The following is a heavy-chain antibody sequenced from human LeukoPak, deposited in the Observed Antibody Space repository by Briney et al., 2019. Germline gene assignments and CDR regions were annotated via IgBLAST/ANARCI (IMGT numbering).Heavy chain of an antibody. CDR3: ARARDDYSNPRPLDY. Sequence: SVKVSCKASGGTFSSYAISWVRQAPGQGLEWMGGIIPIFGTANYAQKFQGRVTTTTDESTSTAYMELSSLRSEDTAVYYCARARDDYSNPRPLDYWGQGTLVTVSS. D-gene: IGHD4-11*01. CDR2: IIPIFGTA. V-gene: IGHV1-69*05. CDR1: GGTFSSYA. J-gene: IGHJ4*02.